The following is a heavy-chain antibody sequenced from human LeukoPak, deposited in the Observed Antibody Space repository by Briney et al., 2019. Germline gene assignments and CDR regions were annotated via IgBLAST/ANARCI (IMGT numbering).Heavy chain of an antibody. CDR3: ARDRKPTVSDY. D-gene: IGHD4-17*01. CDR1: GYTFTGYY. J-gene: IGHJ4*02. Sequence: ASVKVSCKASGYTFTGYYMHWVRQAPGQGLEWMGWINPNSGGTNYAQKFQGRVTMTRDTSISTAYMELRSLRSDDTAVYYCARDRKPTVSDYWGQGTLVTVSS. CDR2: INPNSGGT. V-gene: IGHV1-2*02.